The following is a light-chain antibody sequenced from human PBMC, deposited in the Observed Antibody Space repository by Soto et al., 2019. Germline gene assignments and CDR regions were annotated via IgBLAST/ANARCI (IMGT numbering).Light chain of an antibody. CDR2: DTS. J-gene: IGKJ5*01. CDR3: HQRNT. Sequence: ELVLTQSPATLSLSPGERATLSCRASQFLSSYLAWYQQIPGQPPRLLIYDTSNRVTGIPARFSGSRSGTDFTLPTSTLEPEDFAVYFCHQRNTFGQGTRLEIK. V-gene: IGKV3-11*01. CDR1: QFLSSY.